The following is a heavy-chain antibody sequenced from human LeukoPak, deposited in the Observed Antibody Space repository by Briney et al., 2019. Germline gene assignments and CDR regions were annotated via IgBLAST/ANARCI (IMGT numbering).Heavy chain of an antibody. D-gene: IGHD2-2*01. Sequence: PSETLSLTCTVSGGSISSSSYYWGWIRQPPRKGLEWIGSIYYSGSTYYNPSLKSRVTISVDTSKNQFSLKLSSVTAADTAVYYCASLGHCSSTSCYPFDIWGQGTMVTVSS. CDR3: ASLGHCSSTSCYPFDI. J-gene: IGHJ3*02. CDR1: GGSISSSSYY. V-gene: IGHV4-39*01. CDR2: IYYSGST.